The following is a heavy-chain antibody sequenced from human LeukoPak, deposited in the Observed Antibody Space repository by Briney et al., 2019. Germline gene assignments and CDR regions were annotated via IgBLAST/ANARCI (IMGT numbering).Heavy chain of an antibody. D-gene: IGHD3-10*01. V-gene: IGHV1-18*01. Sequence: ASVKVSCKASGYTFTNYGFSWVRQAPGQGLEWMGWISSYNGNTNYAQKLQGRVTMTTDTSTSTAYMELRSLRSEDTAVYYCARDYHGSGSLTTFDYWGQGTLVTVSS. CDR1: GYTFTNYG. CDR3: ARDYHGSGSLTTFDY. CDR2: ISSYNGNT. J-gene: IGHJ4*02.